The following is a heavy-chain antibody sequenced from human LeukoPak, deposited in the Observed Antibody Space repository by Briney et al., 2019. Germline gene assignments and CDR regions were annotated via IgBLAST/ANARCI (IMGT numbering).Heavy chain of an antibody. CDR2: IYHSGST. CDR3: ARDMGGSGSFYYYYGMDV. D-gene: IGHD3-10*01. V-gene: IGHV4-4*02. J-gene: IGHJ6*02. CDR1: GGSISSSNW. Sequence: SETLSLTCAVSGGSISSSNWWSWVRQPPGKGLEWIGKIYHSGSTNYNPSLKSRVTISVDKSKNQFSLKLSSVTAADTAVYYCARDMGGSGSFYYYYGMDVWGQGTTVTVSS.